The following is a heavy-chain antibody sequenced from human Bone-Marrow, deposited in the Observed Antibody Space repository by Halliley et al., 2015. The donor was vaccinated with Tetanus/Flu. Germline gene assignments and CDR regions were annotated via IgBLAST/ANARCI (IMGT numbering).Heavy chain of an antibody. CDR2: LYHSGGP. CDR3: ARVGRRDGYNYFY. J-gene: IGHJ4*02. Sequence: WVGSLYHSGGPSYNPSLKSRVTISVDTSKNQFSLKLTSVTAADTAVYYCARVGRRDGYNYFYWGPGTLVTVSS. V-gene: IGHV4-38-2*02. D-gene: IGHD1-1*01.